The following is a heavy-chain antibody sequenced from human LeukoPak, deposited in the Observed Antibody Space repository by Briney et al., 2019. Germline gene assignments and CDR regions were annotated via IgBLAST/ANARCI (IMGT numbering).Heavy chain of an antibody. CDR1: GGSISSYY. D-gene: IGHD2-2*01. CDR2: IYYSGST. J-gene: IGHJ4*02. Sequence: PSETLSLTCTVSGGSISSYYWSWIRQPPGKGLEWIGYIYYSGSTNYNPSLKSRVTISVDTSKNQISLKLSSVTAADTAAYYCARSGYCSSTTCYHFDYWGQGTPVTVSS. V-gene: IGHV4-59*08. CDR3: ARSGYCSSTTCYHFDY.